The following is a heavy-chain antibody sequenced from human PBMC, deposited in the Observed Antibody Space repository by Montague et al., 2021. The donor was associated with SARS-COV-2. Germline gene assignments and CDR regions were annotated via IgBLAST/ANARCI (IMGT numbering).Heavy chain of an antibody. Sequence: SETLSLTCTVSGGSISSSSYYWAWIRQPPGKGLEWIGSIYHSGSTFYNPSLKSRVSMSVDTSKNQFSLKMTSVTASDTAVYYCARHRANAGSFDIWGQGTMVTVSS. D-gene: IGHD1-1*01. J-gene: IGHJ3*02. CDR3: ARHRANAGSFDI. V-gene: IGHV4-39*01. CDR1: GGSISSSSYY. CDR2: IYHSGST.